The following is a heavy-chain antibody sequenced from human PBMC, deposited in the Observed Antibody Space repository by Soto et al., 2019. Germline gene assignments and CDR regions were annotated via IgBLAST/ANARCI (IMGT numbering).Heavy chain of an antibody. CDR1: GYTFTSNG. V-gene: IGHV1-18*01. Sequence: ASVKVSCKASGYTFTSNGRRWVRQAPGQGLEWMGWISAYNGNTNYAQKLQGRVTMTTDTSTSTAYMELRSLGSDDTAVYYCARDRGEDWFDPWGQGTLVTVSS. CDR2: ISAYNGNT. CDR3: ARDRGEDWFDP. J-gene: IGHJ5*02. D-gene: IGHD3-10*01.